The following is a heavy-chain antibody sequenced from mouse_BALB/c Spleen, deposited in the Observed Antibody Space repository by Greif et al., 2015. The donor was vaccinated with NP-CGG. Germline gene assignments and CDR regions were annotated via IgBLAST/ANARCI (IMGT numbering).Heavy chain of an antibody. Sequence: QVQLQQSGAELVRPGVSVKISCKGSGYTFTDYAMHWVKQSHAKSLEWIGVISTYYGDASYNQKFKGKATMTVDKSSSTAYMELARLTSEDSAIYYCARSNYYGSSLYAMDYWGQGTSVTVSS. CDR1: GYTFTDYA. V-gene: IGHV1S137*01. CDR2: ISTYYGDA. CDR3: ARSNYYGSSLYAMDY. J-gene: IGHJ4*01. D-gene: IGHD1-1*01.